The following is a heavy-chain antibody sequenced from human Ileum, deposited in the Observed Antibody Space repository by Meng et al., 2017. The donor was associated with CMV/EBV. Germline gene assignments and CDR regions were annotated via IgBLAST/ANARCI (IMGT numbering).Heavy chain of an antibody. CDR2: MNSDGSRT. D-gene: IGHD2-15*01. J-gene: IGHJ4*02. CDR1: GCAVRGYW. Sequence: VQVVECGVGLVPPGGCLGLCRSAVGCAVRGYWMHGGRDGPGKGPVWVSRMNSDGSRTSYADSVQGRFTISRDNAKNTLYMQMNSLRAEDTAVYYCARDLGCSPALNDCWGQGTLVTVSS. V-gene: IGHV3-74*01. CDR3: ARDLGCSPALNDC.